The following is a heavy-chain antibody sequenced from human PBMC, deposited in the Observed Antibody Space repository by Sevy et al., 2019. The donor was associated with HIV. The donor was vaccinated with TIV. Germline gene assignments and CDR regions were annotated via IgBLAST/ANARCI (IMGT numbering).Heavy chain of an antibody. D-gene: IGHD3-22*01. Sequence: GGSLRLSCAASGFTFSSYAMHWVRQAPGKGLEWVAVISYDGSNKYYADSVKGRFTISRDNSKNTLYLQMNSLRAEDTAVYYCARNSGGPMIVVVMTYFDYWGLGTLVTVSS. V-gene: IGHV3-30-3*01. CDR2: ISYDGSNK. J-gene: IGHJ4*02. CDR3: ARNSGGPMIVVVMTYFDY. CDR1: GFTFSSYA.